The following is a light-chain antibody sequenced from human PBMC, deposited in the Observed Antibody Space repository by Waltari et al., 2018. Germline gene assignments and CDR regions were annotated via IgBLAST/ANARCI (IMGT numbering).Light chain of an antibody. CDR2: DTS. CDR1: QSVSNM. V-gene: IGKV3-11*01. CDR3: QQRSNWPPT. J-gene: IGKJ1*01. Sequence: ELVLTQSPGTLSLSPGERATLSCRASQSVSNMLAWYQQKPGQAPRLLIYDTSNRATGIPARFSGSGSGTDFTLTISSLEPEDFAVYYCQQRSNWPPTFGQGTKVEI.